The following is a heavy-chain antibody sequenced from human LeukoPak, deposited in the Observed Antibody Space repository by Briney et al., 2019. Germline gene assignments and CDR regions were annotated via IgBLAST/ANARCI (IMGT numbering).Heavy chain of an antibody. V-gene: IGHV3-74*01. CDR3: SRDIAVAGSYFDY. J-gene: IGHJ4*02. CDR2: INSYRSST. D-gene: IGHD6-19*01. CDR1: GLTLSSYW. Sequence: GGSVTLLCCVCGLTLSSYWLHWVRQAPGRGRVGVSRINSYRSSTSYEDCEQGRFTISRHNAENTLYLQIISLRAEDTAVHYCSRDIAVAGSYFDYWGQGTLVTVSS.